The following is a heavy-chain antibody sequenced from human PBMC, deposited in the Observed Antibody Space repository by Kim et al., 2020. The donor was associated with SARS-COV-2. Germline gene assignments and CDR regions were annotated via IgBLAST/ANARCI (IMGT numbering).Heavy chain of an antibody. V-gene: IGHV3-30*04. D-gene: IGHD3-22*01. CDR3: AREENYYDSSGYYSEFD. J-gene: IGHJ4*01. CDR2: ISYDGSNK. CDR1: GFTFSSYA. Sequence: GGSLRLSCAASGFTFSSYAMHWVRQAPGKGLEWVAVISYDGSNKYYADSVKGRFTISRDNSKNTLYLQMNSLRAEDTAVYYCAREENYYDSSGYYSEFD.